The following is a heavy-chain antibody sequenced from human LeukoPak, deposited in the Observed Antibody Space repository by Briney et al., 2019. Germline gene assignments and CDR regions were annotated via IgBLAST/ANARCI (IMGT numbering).Heavy chain of an antibody. Sequence: GGSLRLSCAASGFIFSKYGFHWVRQAPGKGLEWVAGISYGGTNKCYVDSVKGRFTISRDNSKNTLYLQVNSLRAEDTAVYYCAKVSLGPEVYEACDIWGRGTMVTVSS. CDR2: ISYGGTNK. D-gene: IGHD2-8*01. CDR3: AKVSLGPEVYEACDI. CDR1: GFIFSKYG. J-gene: IGHJ3*02. V-gene: IGHV3-30*18.